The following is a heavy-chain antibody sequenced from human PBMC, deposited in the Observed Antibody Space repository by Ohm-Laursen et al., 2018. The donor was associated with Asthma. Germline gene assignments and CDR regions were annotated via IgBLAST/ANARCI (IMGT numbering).Heavy chain of an antibody. CDR2: ISTASSFI. Sequence: SLRLSCAASGSTFSRYSIHWVRQIPGKGLEWAASISTASSFIYYADSVRGRFTTSRDNARNSVYLQMNSLRAEDTALYYCARIGPEWELPGREYSLHHWGEGTLVTVSS. V-gene: IGHV3-21*01. CDR3: ARIGPEWELPGREYSLHH. J-gene: IGHJ1*01. D-gene: IGHD1-26*01. CDR1: GSTFSRYS.